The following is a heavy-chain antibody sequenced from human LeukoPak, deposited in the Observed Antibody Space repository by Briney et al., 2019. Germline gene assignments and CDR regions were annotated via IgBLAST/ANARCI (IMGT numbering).Heavy chain of an antibody. D-gene: IGHD1-26*01. CDR1: GGTFSSYA. CDR2: IIPIFGTA. V-gene: IGHV1-69*13. Sequence: SVKVSCKASGGTFSSYAISWLRQAPGQGLEWMGGIIPIFGTANYAQKFQGRVTITADESTSTAYMELSSLRSEDTAVYYCARDWSSGSYYGAFDIWGQGTMVSVSS. J-gene: IGHJ3*02. CDR3: ARDWSSGSYYGAFDI.